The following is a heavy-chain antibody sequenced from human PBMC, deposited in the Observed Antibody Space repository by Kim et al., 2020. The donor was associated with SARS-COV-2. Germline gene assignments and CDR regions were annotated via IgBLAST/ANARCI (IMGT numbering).Heavy chain of an antibody. CDR2: INHSGST. V-gene: IGHV4-34*01. D-gene: IGHD3-16*01. Sequence: SETLSLTCAVYGGSFSGYYWSWIRQPPGKGLEWIGEINHSGSTNYNPSLKSRVTISVDTSKNQFSLKLSSVTAADTAVYYCARRFSPARYYDYVWGSQRTFFDYWGQGTLVTVSS. CDR3: ARRFSPARYYDYVWGSQRTFFDY. J-gene: IGHJ4*02. CDR1: GGSFSGYY.